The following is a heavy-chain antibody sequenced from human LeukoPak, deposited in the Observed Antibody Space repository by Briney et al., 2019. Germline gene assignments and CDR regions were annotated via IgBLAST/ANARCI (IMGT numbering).Heavy chain of an antibody. CDR2: ISSSSSYI. CDR3: ARGVPGWIQLWVPYYYYGMDV. CDR1: GFTFSSYS. J-gene: IGHJ6*02. Sequence: GGSLRLSCAASGFTFSSYSMNWVRQAPGKGLEWVSSISSSSSYIYYADSVKGRFTISRDNAKNSLYLQMNSLRAEDTAVYYCARGVPGWIQLWVPYYYYGMDVWGQGTTVTVSS. D-gene: IGHD5-18*01. V-gene: IGHV3-21*01.